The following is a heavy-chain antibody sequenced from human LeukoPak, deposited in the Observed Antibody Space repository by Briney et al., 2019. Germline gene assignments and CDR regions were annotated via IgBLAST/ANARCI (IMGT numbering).Heavy chain of an antibody. CDR1: XFTFSSYS. V-gene: IGHV3-21*01. Sequence: PGGSLRLSCAASXFTFSSYSMNWVRPAPGKGLEWVSSISSSSSYIYYADSVKGRFTISRDNAKNSLYLQMNSLRAEDTAVYYCARDVVDTAMVPDAFDIWGQGTMVTVSS. D-gene: IGHD5-18*01. J-gene: IGHJ3*02. CDR3: ARDVVDTAMVPDAFDI. CDR2: ISSSSSYI.